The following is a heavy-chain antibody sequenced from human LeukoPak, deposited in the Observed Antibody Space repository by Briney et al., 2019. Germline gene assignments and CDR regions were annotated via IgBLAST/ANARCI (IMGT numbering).Heavy chain of an antibody. V-gene: IGHV3-9*01. CDR3: AKDRGY. Sequence: GGSLRLSCAASGFTFDDYAMHWVRQAPGKGLEWVSGISWNSGSIGYADSVKGRFTISRDNAKNSLYLQMNSLRAEDTAVYYCAKDRGYWGQGTLVTVSS. CDR1: GFTFDDYA. J-gene: IGHJ4*02. CDR2: ISWNSGSI.